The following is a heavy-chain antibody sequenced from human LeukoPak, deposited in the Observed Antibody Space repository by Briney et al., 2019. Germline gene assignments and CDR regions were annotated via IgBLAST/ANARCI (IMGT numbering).Heavy chain of an antibody. CDR2: ISYDGSNK. CDR3: AKARALYYYYYGMDV. V-gene: IGHV3-30*18. CDR1: GFTFSSHG. J-gene: IGHJ6*02. Sequence: PGRSLRLSCAASGFTFSSHGMHWVRQAPGKGLEWVAVISYDGSNKYYADSVKGRFTITRDNSKNTLYLQMDSLRAEDTTVYYCAKARALYYYYYGMDVWGQGTTVTVSS.